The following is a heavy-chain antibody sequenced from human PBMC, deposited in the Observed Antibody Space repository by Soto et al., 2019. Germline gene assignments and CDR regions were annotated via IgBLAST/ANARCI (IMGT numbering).Heavy chain of an antibody. Sequence: SETLSLTCAVSGGSIISGGYSWSWIRQPPGKGLEWIGYIYHSGSTYYNPSLKSRVTISVDRSKNQFSLKLSSVTAADTAVYYCARGGEEDTAMVRAYYFDFWGQGTLVTVSS. CDR2: IYHSGST. J-gene: IGHJ4*02. CDR1: GGSIISGGYS. V-gene: IGHV4-30-2*01. CDR3: ARGGEEDTAMVRAYYFDF. D-gene: IGHD5-18*01.